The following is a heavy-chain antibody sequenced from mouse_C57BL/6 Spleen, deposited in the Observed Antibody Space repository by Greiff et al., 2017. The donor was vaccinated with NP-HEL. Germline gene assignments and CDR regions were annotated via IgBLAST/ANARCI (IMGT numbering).Heavy chain of an antibody. D-gene: IGHD1-1*01. CDR2: IHPKSGSP. Sequence: QVQLQQPGAELVKPGASVKLSCKASGYTFTSYWMHWVKQRPGQGLEWIGMIHPKSGSPKYNEKFKSKATLTVDKSSSTAYMQLSSLTSEDSAVYYCARRITTVVATEYAMDYWGQGTSVTVSS. V-gene: IGHV1-64*01. J-gene: IGHJ4*01. CDR1: GYTFTSYW. CDR3: ARRITTVVATEYAMDY.